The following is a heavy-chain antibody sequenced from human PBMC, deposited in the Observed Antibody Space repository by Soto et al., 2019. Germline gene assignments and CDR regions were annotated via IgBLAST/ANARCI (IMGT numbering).Heavy chain of an antibody. CDR2: IYSGGST. CDR1: GFTVSSNY. CDR3: SLLWFGELAFDI. D-gene: IGHD3-10*01. J-gene: IGHJ3*02. Sequence: GSLRLSCAASGFTVSSNYMSWVRQAPGKGLEWVSVIYSGGSTYYADSVKGRFTISRDNSKNTLYLQMNSLRAEDTAVYYCSLLWFGELAFDIWGQGTMVTVSS. V-gene: IGHV3-66*01.